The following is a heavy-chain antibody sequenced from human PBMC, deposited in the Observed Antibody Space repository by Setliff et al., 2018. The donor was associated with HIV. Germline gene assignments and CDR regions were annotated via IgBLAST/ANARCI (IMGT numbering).Heavy chain of an antibody. J-gene: IGHJ3*01. CDR2: LYYSGST. CDR1: GASISSYY. V-gene: IGHV4-59*01. CDR3: ARIPWVATLWGGAFDL. D-gene: IGHD2-15*01. Sequence: PSETLSLTCIVSGASISSYYWAWIRQSPGRGLQYLGHLYYSGSTNYNPSLKSRITMSMDTSKNQFSLQLSSVTAADTAVYYCARIPWVATLWGGAFDLWGHGTMVTVSS.